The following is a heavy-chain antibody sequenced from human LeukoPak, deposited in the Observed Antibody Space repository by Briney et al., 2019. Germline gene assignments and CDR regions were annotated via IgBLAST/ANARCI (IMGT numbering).Heavy chain of an antibody. V-gene: IGHV1-2*02. CDR1: GYTFTDYY. Sequence: ASVKVSCKASGYTFTDYYVHWVRQAPGQGLEWMGWINPNSGGTNYAQKFQGRVTMTRDTSVSTAYMELSRLTPDNTAVYYCARSGVVVAATVDGDWFDPWGQGTLVTVSS. D-gene: IGHD2-15*01. CDR3: ARSGVVVAATVDGDWFDP. CDR2: INPNSGGT. J-gene: IGHJ5*02.